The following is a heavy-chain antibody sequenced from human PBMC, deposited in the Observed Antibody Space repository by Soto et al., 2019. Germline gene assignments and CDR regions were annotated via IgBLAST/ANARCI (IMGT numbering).Heavy chain of an antibody. Sequence: ESLKISCKGSGYSFTNYWITWVRQMPGKGLEWMGRIDPNDSYSNYSPSFQGHVTISADKSITTAYLQWSSLKASDTAMYYCARPSYSSSRYYGMDVWGQGTTVTVS. J-gene: IGHJ6*02. CDR3: ARPSYSSSRYYGMDV. CDR1: GYSFTNYW. CDR2: IDPNDSYS. D-gene: IGHD6-6*01. V-gene: IGHV5-10-1*01.